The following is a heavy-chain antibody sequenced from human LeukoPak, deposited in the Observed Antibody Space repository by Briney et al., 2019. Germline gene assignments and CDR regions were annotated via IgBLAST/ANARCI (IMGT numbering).Heavy chain of an antibody. CDR3: ARPGVAGGAFDI. D-gene: IGHD1-26*01. J-gene: IGHJ3*02. CDR1: GFTFSETW. V-gene: IGHV3-7*01. Sequence: GGSLRLSCAAPGFTFSETWMDSGRRVPGKGLEWVGTIQPDGSETYYVDSVEGRFTISRDNLKNSLYLEISSLRADDTAVYYRARPGVAGGAFDIWGQETEVTVSS. CDR2: IQPDGSET.